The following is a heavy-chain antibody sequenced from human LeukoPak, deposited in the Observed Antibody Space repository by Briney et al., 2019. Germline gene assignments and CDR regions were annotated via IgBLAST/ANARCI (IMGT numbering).Heavy chain of an antibody. CDR2: INSDGTTT. Sequence: GGSLRLSCAASGFTLSSYWMHWVRQAPGKGLVWVSHINSDGTTTTYADSVKGRFTISRDNAKSTLYLQMNSLRAEDTAVYYCARDQRGPHFSWGQGTLVTVSS. CDR3: ARDQRGPHFS. V-gene: IGHV3-74*03. J-gene: IGHJ4*02. D-gene: IGHD2/OR15-2a*01. CDR1: GFTLSSYW.